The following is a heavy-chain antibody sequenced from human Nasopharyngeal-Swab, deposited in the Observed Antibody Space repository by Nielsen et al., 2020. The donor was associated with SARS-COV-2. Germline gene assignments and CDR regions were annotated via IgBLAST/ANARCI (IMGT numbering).Heavy chain of an antibody. D-gene: IGHD2-15*01. CDR1: GFTFSGSA. V-gene: IGHV3-73*01. J-gene: IGHJ4*02. Sequence: GESLKISCAASGFTFSGSAMHWVRQASGKGLEWVGRIRSKANSYATAYAASVKGRFTISRDDSKNTAYLQMNSLRAEDTAVYYCAKEVVANNGLRGQGTLVTVSS. CDR3: AKEVVANNGL. CDR2: IRSKANSYAT.